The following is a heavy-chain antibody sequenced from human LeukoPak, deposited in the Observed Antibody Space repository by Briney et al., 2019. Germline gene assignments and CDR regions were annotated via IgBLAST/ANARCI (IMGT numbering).Heavy chain of an antibody. V-gene: IGHV3-74*01. D-gene: IGHD1-14*01. J-gene: IGHJ4*02. CDR1: GFTFSSYW. CDR2: INSDGSST. CDR3: ASITLTGSAGDY. Sequence: GSLRLSCAASGFTFSSYWMHWVRQAPGKGLVWVSRINSDGSSTSYADSVKGRFTISRDNAKNTLYLQMNSLRAEDTAVYYCASITLTGSAGDYWGQGTLVTVSS.